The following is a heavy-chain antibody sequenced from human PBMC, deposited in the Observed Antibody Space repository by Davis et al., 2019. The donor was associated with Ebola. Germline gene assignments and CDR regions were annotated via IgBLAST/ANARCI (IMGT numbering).Heavy chain of an antibody. CDR2: INPNSGNT. Sequence: ASVKVSCKASGYTFTSYGISWVRQAPGQGLEWMGWINPNSGNTGYAQKFQGRVTMTRNTSISTAYMELSSLRSEDTAVYYCARKRGTTVTTDNWFDPWGQGTLVTVSS. D-gene: IGHD4-17*01. V-gene: IGHV1-8*02. CDR1: GYTFTSYG. J-gene: IGHJ5*02. CDR3: ARKRGTTVTTDNWFDP.